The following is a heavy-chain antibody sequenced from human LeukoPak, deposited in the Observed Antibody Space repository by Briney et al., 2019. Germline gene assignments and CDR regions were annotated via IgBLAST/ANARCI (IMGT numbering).Heavy chain of an antibody. V-gene: IGHV4-4*07. CDR3: ARDFYASGFYFWFDP. Sequence: PSETLSLTCTVSGGSISSYYWNWIRQPAGKGLEWIGRISPSGTTHYNPSLGSRVTMSVDTSKNYFSLRLSSVTAADTAVYYCARDFYASGFYFWFDPWGQGMLVTVSS. CDR1: GGSISSYY. D-gene: IGHD2/OR15-2a*01. J-gene: IGHJ5*02. CDR2: ISPSGTT.